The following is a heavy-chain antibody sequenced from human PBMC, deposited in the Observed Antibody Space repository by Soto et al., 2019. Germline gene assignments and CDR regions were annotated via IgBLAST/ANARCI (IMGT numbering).Heavy chain of an antibody. CDR1: GGSMSSSSYY. J-gene: IGHJ6*02. CDR3: TCIFSGGYGYGFYYYGMDV. Sequence: ASETLSLTCTVSGGSMSSSSYYWGWIRQPPGKGLEWIGSIYYSGSTYYNPSLKSRVTVSVDTSKSQFSLKLSSVTAADTAVYYCTCIFSGGYGYGFYYYGMDVWGQGTTVTVSS. D-gene: IGHD5-18*01. CDR2: IYYSGST. V-gene: IGHV4-39*01.